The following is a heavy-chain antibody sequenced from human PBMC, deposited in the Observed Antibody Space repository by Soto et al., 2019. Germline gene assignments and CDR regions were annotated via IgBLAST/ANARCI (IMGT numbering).Heavy chain of an antibody. CDR1: VECIRISIYY. V-gene: IGHV4-39*01. Sequence: KPSETLSLTCTVYVECIRISIYYWCWIRQPPGKGLERIGSIYYSGSTYYNPSLKSRVTITVDTSKNQFSLKLSSVTAADTAVYYCVRSVWEGSGSYYRDYFDYWGQGTLVTVPS. J-gene: IGHJ4*02. CDR2: IYYSGST. D-gene: IGHD3-10*01. CDR3: VRSVWEGSGSYYRDYFDY.